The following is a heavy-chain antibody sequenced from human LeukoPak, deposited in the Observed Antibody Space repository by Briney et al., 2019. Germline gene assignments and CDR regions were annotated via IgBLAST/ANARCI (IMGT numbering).Heavy chain of an antibody. V-gene: IGHV4-30-4*01. CDR1: GGSISSGDYY. Sequence: SQTLSLTCTVSGGSISSGDYYCNWIRQPPGKGLEWIGYIYYSGSTSYNLSLKSRVTISVDTSKNQFSLKLTSVTAADTAVYYCARGSAYDWFDYWGQGTLVTVSS. J-gene: IGHJ4*02. CDR3: ARGSAYDWFDY. CDR2: IYYSGST. D-gene: IGHD5-12*01.